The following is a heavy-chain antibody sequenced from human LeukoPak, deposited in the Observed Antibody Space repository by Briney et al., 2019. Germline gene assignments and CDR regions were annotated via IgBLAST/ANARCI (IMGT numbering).Heavy chain of an antibody. CDR2: IGSTDT. J-gene: IGHJ3*02. CDR3: AKDSTDLNGVDDAFHI. D-gene: IGHD2-21*02. Sequence: GGSLRHSCAASGFKFNNYAMSWVRQAPGKGLEWVSRIGSTDTYYADSVKGRFTISRDNSRNTLYQQMNSLRGEDTAVYYCAKDSTDLNGVDDAFHIWGQGTLVTVSS. V-gene: IGHV3-23*01. CDR1: GFKFNNYA.